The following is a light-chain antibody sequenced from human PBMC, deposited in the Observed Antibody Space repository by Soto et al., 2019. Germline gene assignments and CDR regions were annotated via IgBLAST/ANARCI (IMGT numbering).Light chain of an antibody. Sequence: EIVLTQSPGTVSLSPGERATLSCRASQSVSSSYLAWYQQKPGQAPRLLIYGASSRATGIPARFSGSGSGTEFTLTITSLQSEDFAVYYCQQYNAWPRTFGQGTKVDIK. CDR1: QSVSSSY. V-gene: IGKV3-15*01. CDR3: QQYNAWPRT. CDR2: GAS. J-gene: IGKJ1*01.